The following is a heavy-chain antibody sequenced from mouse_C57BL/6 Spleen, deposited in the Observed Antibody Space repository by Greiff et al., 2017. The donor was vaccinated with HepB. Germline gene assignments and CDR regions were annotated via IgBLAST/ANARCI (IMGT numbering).Heavy chain of an antibody. J-gene: IGHJ4*01. Sequence: DVQLQESGGGLVKPGGSLKLSCAASGFTFSDYGMHWVRQAPEKGLEWVAYISSGSSTIYYADTVKGRFTISRDNAKNTLFLQMTSLRSEDTAMYYCARGDDPPMDYWGQGTSVTVSS. CDR1: GFTFSDYG. CDR3: ARGDDPPMDY. CDR2: ISSGSSTI. V-gene: IGHV5-17*01. D-gene: IGHD2-3*01.